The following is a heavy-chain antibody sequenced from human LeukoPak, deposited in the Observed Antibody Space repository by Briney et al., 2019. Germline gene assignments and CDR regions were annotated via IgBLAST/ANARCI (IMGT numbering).Heavy chain of an antibody. V-gene: IGHV3-7*04. J-gene: IGHJ4*02. D-gene: IGHD2-15*01. CDR3: AGGGGWVFYS. CDR1: GSTFRRYW. Sequence: GGSLRLSCTAPGSTFRRYWMNWVRQAPGKGLEWVANIKPDGSATSYVDSVKGRFTISRDNVKNSVYLQMNSLRAEDTAVYYCAGGGGWVFYSWGQGTLVTVSA. CDR2: IKPDGSAT.